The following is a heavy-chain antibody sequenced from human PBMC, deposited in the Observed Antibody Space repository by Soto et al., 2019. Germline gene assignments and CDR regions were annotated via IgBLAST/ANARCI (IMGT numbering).Heavy chain of an antibody. CDR2: VSSDGSNY. CDR1: GFTFSACG. D-gene: IGHD2-21*02. J-gene: IGHJ2*01. CDR3: ANEVGTATTAITNWQFDL. V-gene: IGHV3-30*18. Sequence: QVQLVQSGGGVVQPGRSLRLSCAASGFTFSACGMHWVRQSPGMGLEWVAVVSSDGSNYYYADAVKGRFTISRDNSNNTLYLKMNSLRAEDTAVYYCANEVGTATTAITNWQFDLWGRGTLVTVSS.